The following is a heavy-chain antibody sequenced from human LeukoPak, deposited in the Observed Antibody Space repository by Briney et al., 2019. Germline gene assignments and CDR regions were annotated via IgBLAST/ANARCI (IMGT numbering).Heavy chain of an antibody. CDR3: ASRSGGDYPYFDY. Sequence: GGSLRLSCAASGFTFSSYSMNWVRQAPGKGLEWVSYISSSSSTIYYADSVKGRFTISRDNSKNTLYLQMNSLRVEDTALYYCASRSGGDYPYFDYWGQGTLVTVSS. J-gene: IGHJ4*02. CDR1: GFTFSSYS. D-gene: IGHD4-17*01. CDR2: ISSSSSTI. V-gene: IGHV3-48*01.